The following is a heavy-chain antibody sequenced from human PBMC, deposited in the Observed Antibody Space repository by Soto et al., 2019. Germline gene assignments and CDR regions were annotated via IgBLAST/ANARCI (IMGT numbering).Heavy chain of an antibody. CDR2: ISYDGSNK. CDR3: ARVGYSCTGGSCYQPFDY. D-gene: IGHD2-15*01. J-gene: IGHJ4*02. Sequence: QVQLVESGGVVVQPGRSLRLSCAASGFTFSSYAMHWVRQAPGMGLEWVAVISYDGSNKYYADSVKGRFTISRDNSKNKLYLQMTRLRAEDTAVYYCARVGYSCTGGSCYQPFDYWGQGTLVTVSS. V-gene: IGHV3-30-3*01. CDR1: GFTFSSYA.